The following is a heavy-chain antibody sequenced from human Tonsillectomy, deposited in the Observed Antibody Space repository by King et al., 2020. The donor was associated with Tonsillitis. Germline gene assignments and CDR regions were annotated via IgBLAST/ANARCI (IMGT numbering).Heavy chain of an antibody. CDR2: IYYSGST. Sequence: QLQESGPGLVKPSETLSLTCTVSGGSISSHYWSWIRQPPGKALDWIGYIYYSGSTNYNPSLKRRVTISVDTSKNQFSLKLGSVTAADTAVYYCARVVLGAFDYWGQGTLVTVSS. V-gene: IGHV4-59*11. CDR3: ARVVLGAFDY. D-gene: IGHD2-15*01. CDR1: GGSISSHY. J-gene: IGHJ4*02.